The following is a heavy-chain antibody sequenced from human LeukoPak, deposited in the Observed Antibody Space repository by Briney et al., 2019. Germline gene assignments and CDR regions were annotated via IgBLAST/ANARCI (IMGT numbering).Heavy chain of an antibody. CDR2: IYYSGST. Sequence: ASETLSLTCTVSGGSISSHYWRWIRQPPGKGLEWIGYIYYSGSTNYNPSLKSRVTISVDTSKNQFSLKLSSVTAADTAVYYCARYSGYDFALDYWGQGTLVSVSS. CDR1: GGSISSHY. V-gene: IGHV4-59*11. D-gene: IGHD5-12*01. CDR3: ARYSGYDFALDY. J-gene: IGHJ4*02.